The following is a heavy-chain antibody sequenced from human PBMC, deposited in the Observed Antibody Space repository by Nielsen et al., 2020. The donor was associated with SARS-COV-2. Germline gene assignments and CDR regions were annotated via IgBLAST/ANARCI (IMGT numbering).Heavy chain of an antibody. CDR3: AKEKGYCSGGRCRSPFDS. CDR1: GFTFSRTS. CDR2: ISGSGYST. J-gene: IGHJ4*02. D-gene: IGHD2-15*01. Sequence: GESLKISCVASGFTFSRTSMNWVRQAPGKGLEWASMISGSGYSTYYTDSVKGRFTISRDNSKNTVYLEMNRLRAEDTAVYFCAKEKGYCSGGRCRSPFDSWGQGALVTVSS. V-gene: IGHV3-23*01.